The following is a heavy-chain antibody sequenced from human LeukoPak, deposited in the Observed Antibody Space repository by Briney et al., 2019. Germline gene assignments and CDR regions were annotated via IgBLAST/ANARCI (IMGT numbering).Heavy chain of an antibody. V-gene: IGHV1-2*02. Sequence: WASVTVSCTASGYSFTGYYLHWVRQAPGQGLEWMGWINPNSGGTNYAQKFQGRVTMTRDTSISTAYMEVNRLISDDTAVYFCARVGSGRSYWGQGTLVTVSS. CDR2: INPNSGGT. J-gene: IGHJ4*02. CDR3: ARVGSGRSY. D-gene: IGHD3-10*01. CDR1: GYSFTGYY.